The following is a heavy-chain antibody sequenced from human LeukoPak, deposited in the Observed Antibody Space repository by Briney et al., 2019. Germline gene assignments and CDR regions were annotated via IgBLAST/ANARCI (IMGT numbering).Heavy chain of an antibody. J-gene: IGHJ4*02. CDR2: IYPGDSDT. CDR3: ARVVSLSVVTSLFDS. CDR1: TYSFTTYW. V-gene: IGHV5-51*01. D-gene: IGHD4-23*01. Sequence: KTGESLKISCKGSTYSFTTYWIGWVRQTPGKGLEWMGIIYPGDSDTRYSPTFQGQVTISADKSISTAYLQWGSLKASDTAMYYCARVVSLSVVTSLFDSWGQGTLVTVSS.